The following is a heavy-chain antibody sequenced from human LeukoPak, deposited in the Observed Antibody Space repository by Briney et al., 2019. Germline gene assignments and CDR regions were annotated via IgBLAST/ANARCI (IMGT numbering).Heavy chain of an antibody. CDR1: GYPFTSYG. CDR3: ANDRLNPGGACLDY. V-gene: IGHV1-18*01. J-gene: IGHJ4*02. Sequence: ASVKVSCKASGYPFTSYGISWVRQAPGQGLEWMGWISAYNGNTNYAQKLQGRVTMTTDTSTSTAYMELRSLRSDCTAVYYCANDRLNPGGACLDYWGQGTLVTVSS. D-gene: IGHD1-1*01. CDR2: ISAYNGNT.